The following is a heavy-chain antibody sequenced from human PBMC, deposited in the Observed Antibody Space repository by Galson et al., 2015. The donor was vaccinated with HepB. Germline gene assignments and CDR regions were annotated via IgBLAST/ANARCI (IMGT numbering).Heavy chain of an antibody. D-gene: IGHD3-22*01. Sequence: SVKVSCKASGYTFTGYYMHWVRQAPGQGLEWMGRINPNSGGTNYAQKFQGRVTMTRDTSISTAYMELSRLRSDDTAVYYCARSHYYDSSGYSPGYWGQGTLVTVSS. V-gene: IGHV1-2*06. CDR3: ARSHYYDSSGYSPGY. J-gene: IGHJ4*02. CDR1: GYTFTGYY. CDR2: INPNSGGT.